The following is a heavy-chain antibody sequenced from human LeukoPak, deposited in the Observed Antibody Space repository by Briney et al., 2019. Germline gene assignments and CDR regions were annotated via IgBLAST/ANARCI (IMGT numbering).Heavy chain of an antibody. Sequence: PSETLSLTCTVSGGSISSYYWSWIRQPPGKGLEWIGYIYYSGSTNYNPSLKSRVTISVDTSKNQFSLKLSSVTAADTAVYYCARDLGIAAAGYGMDVWGQGTTVTVSS. CDR1: GGSISSYY. CDR3: ARDLGIAAAGYGMDV. J-gene: IGHJ6*02. CDR2: IYYSGST. D-gene: IGHD6-13*01. V-gene: IGHV4-59*01.